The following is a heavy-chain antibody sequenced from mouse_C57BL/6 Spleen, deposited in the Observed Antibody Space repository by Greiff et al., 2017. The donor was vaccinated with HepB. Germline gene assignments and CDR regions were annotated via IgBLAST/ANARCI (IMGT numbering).Heavy chain of an antibody. J-gene: IGHJ4*01. CDR1: GFTFSDYG. Sequence: EVKLVESGGGLVKPGGSLKLSCAASGFTFSDYGMHWVRQAREKGLEWVAYISSGSSTIYYADTVKGRFTISRDNAKNTLFLQMTSLRSEDTAMYYCARTGSSFYAMDYWGQGTSVTVSS. V-gene: IGHV5-17*01. CDR3: ARTGSSFYAMDY. CDR2: ISSGSSTI. D-gene: IGHD1-1*01.